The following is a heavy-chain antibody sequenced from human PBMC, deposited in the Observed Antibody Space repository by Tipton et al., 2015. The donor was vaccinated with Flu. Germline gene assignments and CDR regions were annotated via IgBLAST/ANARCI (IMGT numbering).Heavy chain of an antibody. V-gene: IGHV4-38-2*02. CDR1: GYSISSGYY. CDR3: ARSTYYYGSGRSDY. D-gene: IGHD3-10*01. J-gene: IGHJ4*02. Sequence: TLSLTCTVSGYSISSGYYWGWIRQPPGKGLEWIGSISHSGNTYYNPSLKSRVTMSVDTSKNQFSLKLNSVTAADTAVYYCARSTYYYGSGRSDYWGQGSLVTVS. CDR2: ISHSGNT.